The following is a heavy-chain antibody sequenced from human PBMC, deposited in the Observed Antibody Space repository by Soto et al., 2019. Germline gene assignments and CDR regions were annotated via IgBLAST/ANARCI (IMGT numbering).Heavy chain of an antibody. CDR3: ARLEGLATISYYFDF. CDR1: DDSINSDQYY. J-gene: IGHJ4*02. V-gene: IGHV4-39*01. D-gene: IGHD3-9*01. Sequence: QLQLQESGPGLVKPSETLSLTCSVSDDSINSDQYYWGWIRQPPGKGLEWIGSIYYRGNAYYNPSLQPRVTIPLDKSRSQFSLKLNSVTAADSAVYFCARLEGLATISYYFDFWGPGALVTVSS. CDR2: IYYRGNA.